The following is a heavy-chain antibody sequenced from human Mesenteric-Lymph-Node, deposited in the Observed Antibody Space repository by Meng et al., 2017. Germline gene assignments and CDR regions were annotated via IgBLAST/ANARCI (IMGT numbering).Heavy chain of an antibody. V-gene: IGHV3-66*02. Sequence: GESLKISCAASGFTFSSYDMHWVRQAPGKGPEWVSLLTTGGRTAYSDSVKGRFTISRDSSRNTLYLQMSSLRIEDTALYYCARDRGYGSGSFYPDYWGQGTLVTVSS. D-gene: IGHD3-10*01. CDR2: LTTGGRT. J-gene: IGHJ4*02. CDR3: ARDRGYGSGSFYPDY. CDR1: GFTFSSYD.